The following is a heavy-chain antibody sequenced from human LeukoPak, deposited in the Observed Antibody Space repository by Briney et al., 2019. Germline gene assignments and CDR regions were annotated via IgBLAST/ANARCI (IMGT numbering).Heavy chain of an antibody. CDR2: IYYSGST. CDR1: GGSISTSNYY. D-gene: IGHD6-13*01. J-gene: IGHJ4*02. Sequence: PSETLSLTCTVSGGSISTSNYYWSWIRQPPGKGLEWIGYIYYSGSTNYNPSLKSRVTISVDTSKNQFSLKVISVTAADTAVYYCARGVIATGGNDFDYWGQGTLVTVSS. V-gene: IGHV4-61*05. CDR3: ARGVIATGGNDFDY.